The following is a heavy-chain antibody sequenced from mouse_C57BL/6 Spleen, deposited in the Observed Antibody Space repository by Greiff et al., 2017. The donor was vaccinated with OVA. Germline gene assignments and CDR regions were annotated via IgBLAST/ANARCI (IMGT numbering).Heavy chain of an antibody. Sequence: QVQLQQSGAELVRPGASVKLSCKASGYTFTDYYINWVKQRPGQGLEWIARIYPGSGNTYYNEKFKGKATLTAEKSSSTAYMQLSSLTSEDSAVYFCASSGNYDYDGDYWGQGTTLTVSS. V-gene: IGHV1-76*01. CDR3: ASSGNYDYDGDY. J-gene: IGHJ2*01. CDR1: GYTFTDYY. D-gene: IGHD2-4*01. CDR2: IYPGSGNT.